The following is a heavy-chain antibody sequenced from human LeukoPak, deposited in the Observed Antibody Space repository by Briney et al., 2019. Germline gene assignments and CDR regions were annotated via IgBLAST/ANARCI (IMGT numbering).Heavy chain of an antibody. CDR2: INSDGSST. J-gene: IGHJ4*02. CDR3: ASRDPSDY. CDR1: GFTFSSNW. V-gene: IGHV3-74*01. D-gene: IGHD5-24*01. Sequence: GGSLRLSCAASGFTFSSNWMHWVRQAPGKGLVWVLRINSDGSSTSYADSVKGRFTTSRDNAKNTLYLQMNSLRAEDTAVYYCASRDPSDYWGQGTLVTVSS.